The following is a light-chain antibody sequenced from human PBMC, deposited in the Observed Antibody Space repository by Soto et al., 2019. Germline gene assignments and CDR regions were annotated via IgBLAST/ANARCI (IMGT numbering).Light chain of an antibody. Sequence: EIVLTQSPGTLSLSPGERATLSCRASQSVSSSYLAWYQQKPGQAPRLLIYGASSRATGIPDRFSGSGSGTEFTLTISRLEPEDFAVYYGQQYRSSLWTFGQGTKVDIK. CDR2: GAS. CDR3: QQYRSSLWT. V-gene: IGKV3-20*01. J-gene: IGKJ1*01. CDR1: QSVSSSY.